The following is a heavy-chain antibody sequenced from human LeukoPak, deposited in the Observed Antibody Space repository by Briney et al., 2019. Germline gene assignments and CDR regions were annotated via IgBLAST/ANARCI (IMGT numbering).Heavy chain of an antibody. CDR2: IGFRIDNV. Sequence: GGSLRLSCAASRFTFHDSAFHWVRQAPGKGLEWVAGIGFRIDNVDYADSAKGRFTISRDNAKNSLYLQMDSLRAEDTAFYYCAKDNGNGWLGEFAFDYWGQGILVTVSS. CDR3: AKDNGNGWLGEFAFDY. CDR1: RFTFHDSA. J-gene: IGHJ4*02. D-gene: IGHD3-10*01. V-gene: IGHV3-9*01.